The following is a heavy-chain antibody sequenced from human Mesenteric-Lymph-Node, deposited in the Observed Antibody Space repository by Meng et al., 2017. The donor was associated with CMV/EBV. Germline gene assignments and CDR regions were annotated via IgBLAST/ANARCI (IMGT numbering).Heavy chain of an antibody. D-gene: IGHD6-19*01. CDR1: GFTFSSYG. V-gene: IGHV3-33*01. CDR3: ARVVAGSYIDY. J-gene: IGHJ4*02. CDR2: IWYDGSNK. Sequence: GESLKISCAASGFTFSSYGMHWVRQAPGKGLEWVAVIWYDGSNKYYADSVKGRFTISRDNAKNSLYLQMNSHRAEDTAVYYCARVVAGSYIDYWGQGTLVTVSS.